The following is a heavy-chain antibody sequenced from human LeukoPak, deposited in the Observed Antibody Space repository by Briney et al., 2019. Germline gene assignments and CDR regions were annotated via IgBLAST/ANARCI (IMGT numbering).Heavy chain of an antibody. Sequence: SETLSLTCTVSGGSISSYYWSWIRQPPGKGLEWIGYIYYSGSTNYNPSLKSRVTISVDTSKNQFSLKLSSVTAADTAVYYCASSMARGAHLYGMDVWGQGTTVTVSS. D-gene: IGHD3-10*01. V-gene: IGHV4-59*01. CDR1: GGSISSYY. CDR3: ASSMARGAHLYGMDV. CDR2: IYYSGST. J-gene: IGHJ6*02.